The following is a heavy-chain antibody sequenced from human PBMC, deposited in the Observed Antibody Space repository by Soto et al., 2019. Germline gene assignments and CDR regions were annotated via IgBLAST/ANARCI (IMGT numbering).Heavy chain of an antibody. J-gene: IGHJ5*02. CDR3: ARLPYDILTGYPDKGWFDP. D-gene: IGHD3-9*01. V-gene: IGHV4-34*01. Sequence: SETLSLTCAVYGGSFSGYYWSWIRQPPGKGLEWIGDINHSGSTNYNPSLKSRVTISVDTSKNQFSLKLSSVTAADTAVYYCARLPYDILTGYPDKGWFDPWGQGTLVTVSS. CDR1: GGSFSGYY. CDR2: INHSGST.